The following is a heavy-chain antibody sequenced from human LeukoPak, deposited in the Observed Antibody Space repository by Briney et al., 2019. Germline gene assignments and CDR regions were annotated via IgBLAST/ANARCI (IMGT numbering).Heavy chain of an antibody. V-gene: IGHV4-38-2*02. Sequence: SETLSLTCTVSGYSISSGYYWGWIRPPPGKGLEWIGSIYHSGSTYYNPSLKSRVTISVDTSKNQFSLKLSSVTAADTAVYYCARDLHYYGSGSYWGGFDYWGQGTLVTVSS. CDR1: GYSISSGYY. CDR2: IYHSGST. D-gene: IGHD3-10*01. J-gene: IGHJ4*02. CDR3: ARDLHYYGSGSYWGGFDY.